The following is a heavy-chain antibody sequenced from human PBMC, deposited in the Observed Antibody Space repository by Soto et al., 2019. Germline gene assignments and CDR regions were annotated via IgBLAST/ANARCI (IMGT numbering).Heavy chain of an antibody. CDR2: ISAYNGNT. CDR1: GYTFTSYG. Sequence: QVQLVQSGAEVKKPGASVKVSCKASGYTFTSYGISWVRQAPGQGLEWMGWISAYNGNTNYAQKLQGRLIMTTDTSTSTACMELRSLRSDDTAVYYCARVIASAADFDYWGQGTLVTVSS. CDR3: ARVIASAADFDY. V-gene: IGHV1-18*01. J-gene: IGHJ4*02. D-gene: IGHD6-13*01.